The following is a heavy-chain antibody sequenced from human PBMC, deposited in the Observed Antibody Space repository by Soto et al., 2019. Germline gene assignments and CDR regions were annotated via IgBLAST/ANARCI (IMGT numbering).Heavy chain of an antibody. V-gene: IGHV4-61*01. CDR3: ARDSTGAYYYYGMDV. CDR2: IYYSGST. CDR1: GGSVSSGSYY. Sequence: PSDTLSGTCTVSGGSVSSGSYYWSWIRQPPGKGLEWIGYIYYSGSTNYNPSLKSRVTISVDTSKNQFSLKLSSVTAADTAVYYCARDSTGAYYYYGMDVWGQGTTVTVSS. D-gene: IGHD3-10*01. J-gene: IGHJ6*02.